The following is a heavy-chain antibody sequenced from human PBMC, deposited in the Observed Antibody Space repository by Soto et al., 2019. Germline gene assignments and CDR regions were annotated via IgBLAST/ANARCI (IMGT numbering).Heavy chain of an antibody. V-gene: IGHV3-33*01. D-gene: IGHD4-17*01. CDR1: GFTFSSYG. CDR3: ARDGGSTVTGAFDI. Sequence: PGGSLRLSCAASGFTFSSYGMHWVRQALGKGLEWVAVIWYDGSNKYYADSVKGRFTISRDNSKNTLYLQMNSLRAEDTAVYYCARDGGSTVTGAFDIWGQGTMVTVSS. CDR2: IWYDGSNK. J-gene: IGHJ3*02.